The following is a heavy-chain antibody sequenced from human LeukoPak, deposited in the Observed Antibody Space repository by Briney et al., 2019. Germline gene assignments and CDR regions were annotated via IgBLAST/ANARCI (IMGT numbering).Heavy chain of an antibody. CDR3: AKAPPKGYDFWSGYSHFDY. Sequence: PGASLRLSCAASGFTFSSYAMSWVRQAPGKGLEWVSAISGSGGSTYYADSVKGRFTISRDSSKNTLYLQMNSLRAEDTAVYYCAKAPPKGYDFWSGYSHFDYWGQGTLVTVSS. V-gene: IGHV3-23*01. D-gene: IGHD3-3*01. CDR1: GFTFSSYA. J-gene: IGHJ4*02. CDR2: ISGSGGST.